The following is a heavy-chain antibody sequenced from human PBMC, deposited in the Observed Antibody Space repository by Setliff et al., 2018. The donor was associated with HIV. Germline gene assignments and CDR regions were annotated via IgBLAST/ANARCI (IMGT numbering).Heavy chain of an antibody. D-gene: IGHD2-15*01. CDR3: ARVRYCSGGSCYGGEYWFDP. V-gene: IGHV1-46*01. Sequence: ASVKVSCKASGYTFTSYYIHWVRQAPGQGLEWTGVIHPSGGSTSYAQSFQDRVTMTRDTSTSTVYMELSSLRSEDTAVYYCARVRYCSGGSCYGGEYWFDPWGQGTLVTVSS. CDR2: IHPSGGST. J-gene: IGHJ5*02. CDR1: GYTFTSYY.